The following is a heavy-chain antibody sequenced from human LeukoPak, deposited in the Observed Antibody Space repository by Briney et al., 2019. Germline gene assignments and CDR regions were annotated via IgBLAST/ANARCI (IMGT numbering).Heavy chain of an antibody. J-gene: IGHJ4*02. V-gene: IGHV4-39*01. D-gene: IGHD3-10*01. CDR1: GGSISSSSYY. Sequence: KSSETLSLTCTVSGGSISSSSYYWGWIRQPPGKGLEWIGSIYHSGSTYYNPSLKSRVTISVDTSKNQFSLKLSSVTAADTAVYYCARQDHTMVRGVIISKGHYFDYWGQGTLVTVSS. CDR3: ARQDHTMVRGVIISKGHYFDY. CDR2: IYHSGST.